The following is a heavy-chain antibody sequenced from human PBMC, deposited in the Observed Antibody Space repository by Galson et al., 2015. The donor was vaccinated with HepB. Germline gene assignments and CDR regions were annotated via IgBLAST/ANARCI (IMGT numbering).Heavy chain of an antibody. CDR3: ARGHPVVRGVISDMDV. J-gene: IGHJ6*02. V-gene: IGHV3-13*01. CDR1: GFTLSSQD. Sequence: SLRLSCAASGFTLSSQDMHWVRQTTGRGLEWVSGIGTIGDTFYSTSVRGRVTISRENAKNSLYLQMNSLRDDDTAVYYCARGHPVVRGVISDMDVWGQGTTVTVSS. CDR2: IGTIGDT. D-gene: IGHD3-10*01.